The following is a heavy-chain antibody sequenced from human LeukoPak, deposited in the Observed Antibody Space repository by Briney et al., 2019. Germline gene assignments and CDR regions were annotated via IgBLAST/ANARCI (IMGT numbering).Heavy chain of an antibody. CDR2: ISNDERNK. CDR3: ASFGYGSGSVDY. V-gene: IGHV3-30*04. Sequence: ERSLRLSCEASGFNFHNFAMHWVRQAPGKGLEWVAVISNDERNKYYTDSVKGRFTISRDNSKSTVYLQMNSPRAEDTAVYYCASFGYGSGSVDYWGQGTLVTVSS. J-gene: IGHJ4*02. CDR1: GFNFHNFA. D-gene: IGHD3-10*01.